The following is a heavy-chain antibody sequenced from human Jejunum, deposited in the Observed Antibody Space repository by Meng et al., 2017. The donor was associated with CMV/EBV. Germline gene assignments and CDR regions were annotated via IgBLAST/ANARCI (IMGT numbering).Heavy chain of an antibody. D-gene: IGHD1-26*01. CDR3: ARDKDTGTYYSDY. CDR2: ISWNGGNT. CDR1: GFEFEDYG. V-gene: IGHV3-20*03. Sequence: SGFEFEDYGMSWVRLVPGKGLEWVSGISWNGGNTGYADSVKGRFTISRDNAKKSLYLEMNSLRVEDTALYYCARDKDTGTYYSDYWGQGTLVTVSS. J-gene: IGHJ4*02.